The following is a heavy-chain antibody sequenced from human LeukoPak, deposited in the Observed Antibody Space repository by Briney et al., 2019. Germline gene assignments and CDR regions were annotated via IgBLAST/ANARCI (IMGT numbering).Heavy chain of an antibody. D-gene: IGHD1-14*01. CDR1: GFIFSSYD. CDR2: ISGSGGST. J-gene: IGHJ6*02. CDR3: AKVSGGGLYYDGMDV. Sequence: GGSLRLSCAASGFIFSSYDMSWVRQAPGKGLEWVSDISGSGGSTDYADSVKGRFTISRDSSKNTLYLQMNSLRAEDTAVYYCAKVSGGGLYYDGMDVWGQGTTVTVSS. V-gene: IGHV3-23*01.